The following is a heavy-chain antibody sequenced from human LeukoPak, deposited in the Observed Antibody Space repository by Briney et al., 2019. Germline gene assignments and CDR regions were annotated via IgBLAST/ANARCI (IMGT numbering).Heavy chain of an antibody. CDR2: IYYTGST. J-gene: IGHJ3*02. D-gene: IGHD2-8*01. Sequence: SETLSLTCTVSGRSMSDYYWSWIRQPPGKGLEWIGYIYYTGSTNYNPSLKSRVTISVDTSKNQFSLKLSSVTAADTALYYCARDYAMTHAFDIWGQGTLVTVSS. CDR3: ARDYAMTHAFDI. CDR1: GRSMSDYY. V-gene: IGHV4-59*01.